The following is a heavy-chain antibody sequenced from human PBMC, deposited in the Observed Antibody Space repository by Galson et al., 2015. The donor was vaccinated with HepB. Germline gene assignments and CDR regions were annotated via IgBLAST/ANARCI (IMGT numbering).Heavy chain of an antibody. D-gene: IGHD3-3*01. CDR3: AKSAAGYDFWSGYPYYYYYYGMDV. CDR1: GFTFNTYH. Sequence: SLRLSCAASGFTFNTYHMHWVRQAPGKGLEWMAVISSDGSNKYYADSVKGRFTISRDNSKNTLYLQMNSLRPEDTAVYYCAKSAAGYDFWSGYPYYYYYYGMDVWGQGTTVTVSS. CDR2: ISSDGSNK. J-gene: IGHJ6*02. V-gene: IGHV3-30*04.